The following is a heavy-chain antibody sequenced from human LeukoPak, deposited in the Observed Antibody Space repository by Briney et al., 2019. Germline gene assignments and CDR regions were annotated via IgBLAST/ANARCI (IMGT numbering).Heavy chain of an antibody. V-gene: IGHV1-2*06. Sequence: ASVKDSCKASGYTFTGYYMHWVPPAPGQGLEWMGLIDPNSGGTNYAQKFQGRVTMTRDTSISTAYMQLSRLSSDDTAVYYCARLSSWVDYWGQGTLVTVSS. CDR1: GYTFTGYY. CDR3: ARLSSWVDY. D-gene: IGHD6-13*01. CDR2: IDPNSGGT. J-gene: IGHJ4*02.